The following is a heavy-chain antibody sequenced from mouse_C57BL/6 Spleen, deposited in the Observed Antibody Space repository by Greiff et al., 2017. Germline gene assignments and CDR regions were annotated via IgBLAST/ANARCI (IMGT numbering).Heavy chain of an antibody. Sequence: EVHLVESGGGLVKPGGSLKLSCAASGFTFSSYAMSWVRQTPEKRLEWVATISDGGSYTYYPDNVKGRFTISRDNAKNNLYLQMSHLKSEDTAMYYCAREDYYYGSSVYYFDYWGQGTTLTVSS. D-gene: IGHD1-1*01. CDR1: GFTFSSYA. CDR3: AREDYYYGSSVYYFDY. CDR2: ISDGGSYT. J-gene: IGHJ2*01. V-gene: IGHV5-4*01.